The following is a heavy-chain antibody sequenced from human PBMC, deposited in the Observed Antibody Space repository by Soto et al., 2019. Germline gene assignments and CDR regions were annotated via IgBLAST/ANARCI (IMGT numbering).Heavy chain of an antibody. J-gene: IGHJ5*02. CDR2: ISAYNGNT. D-gene: IGHD4-17*01. CDR1: GYTFTSYG. Sequence: ASVTVSCQASGYTFTSYGISWVRQAPGQGLEWMGWISAYNGNTNYAQKLQGRVTMTTDTSTSTAYMELRSLRSDDTAVYYCARATPDSDYGDYESYNWFDPWGQGTLVTVSS. V-gene: IGHV1-18*01. CDR3: ARATPDSDYGDYESYNWFDP.